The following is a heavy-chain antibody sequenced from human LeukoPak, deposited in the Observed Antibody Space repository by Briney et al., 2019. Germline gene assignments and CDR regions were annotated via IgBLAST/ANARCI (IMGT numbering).Heavy chain of an antibody. J-gene: IGHJ4*02. V-gene: IGHV4-59*01. CDR2: IDHSGNT. D-gene: IGHD6-13*01. Sequence: PSETLSLTCTVSGGSISSYSWTWIRQPPGEGLEWIAYIDHSGNTNYNPSLKSRVTISRDTSKNQFSLKLSSVTAADTAVYYCARVGSWPYFDYWGQGTLVSVSS. CDR1: GGSISSYS. CDR3: ARVGSWPYFDY.